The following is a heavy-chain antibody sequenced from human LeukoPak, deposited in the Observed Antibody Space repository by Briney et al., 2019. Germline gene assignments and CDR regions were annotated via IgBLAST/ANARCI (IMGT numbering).Heavy chain of an antibody. CDR1: GFTFSSYW. CDR2: IKQDGSEK. CDR3: ARGVANNWGYYYYYMDV. V-gene: IGHV3-7*04. D-gene: IGHD1-1*01. Sequence: GGSLRLSCAASGFTFSSYWTSWVRQAPGKGLEWVANIKQDGSEKYYVDSVKGRFTISRDNAKNSLYLQMNSLRAEDTAVYYCARGVANNWGYYYYYMDVWGKGITVTVS. J-gene: IGHJ6*03.